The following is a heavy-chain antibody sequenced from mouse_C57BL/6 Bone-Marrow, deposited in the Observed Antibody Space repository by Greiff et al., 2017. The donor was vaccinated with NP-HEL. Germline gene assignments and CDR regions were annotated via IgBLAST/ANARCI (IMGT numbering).Heavy chain of an antibody. CDR3: ARDGRDFDY. D-gene: IGHD1-1*02. V-gene: IGHV1-64*01. Sequence: QVQLQQSGAELVKPGASVKLSCKASGYTFTSYWMHWVKQRPGQGLEWIGMIHPNSGSTNYNEKFKSKATLTVEKSSSTAYMQLSSLTSEDSAVYYCARDGRDFDYWGQGTTLTVSS. CDR2: IHPNSGST. CDR1: GYTFTSYW. J-gene: IGHJ2*01.